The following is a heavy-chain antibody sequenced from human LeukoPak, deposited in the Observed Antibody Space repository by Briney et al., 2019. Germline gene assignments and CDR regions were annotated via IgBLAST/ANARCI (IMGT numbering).Heavy chain of an antibody. CDR3: ARGLQLWYLGDAFDI. D-gene: IGHD5-18*01. Sequence: SGGSLRLSCAASGFTFNIYGMNWVRQAPGKGLEWVSSISGTSNYIYYADSVKGRFTISRDNAKNSLYLHMHSLRAEDTAVYYCARGLQLWYLGDAFDIWGQGTMVTVSS. CDR2: ISGTSNYI. V-gene: IGHV3-21*01. J-gene: IGHJ3*02. CDR1: GFTFNIYG.